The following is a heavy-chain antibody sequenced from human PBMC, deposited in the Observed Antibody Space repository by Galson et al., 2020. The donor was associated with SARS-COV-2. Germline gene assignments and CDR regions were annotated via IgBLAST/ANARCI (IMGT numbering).Heavy chain of an antibody. Sequence: SETLSLTCTVSGGSVSGDYWSWIRQRPAQGLGWRGYNFYRGSTNYNPSLKSRVTISIDTSKNQFSLKLSSVTAADTAVYYCARASSVAAPGRYFQHWGQGTLVTVSS. J-gene: IGHJ1*01. V-gene: IGHV4-59*02. D-gene: IGHD6-13*01. CDR1: GGSVSGDY. CDR3: ARASSVAAPGRYFQH. CDR2: NFYRGST.